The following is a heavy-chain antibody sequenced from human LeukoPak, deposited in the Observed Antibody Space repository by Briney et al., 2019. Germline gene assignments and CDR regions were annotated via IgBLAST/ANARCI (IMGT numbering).Heavy chain of an antibody. CDR1: GFTFRNYA. V-gene: IGHV3-23*01. D-gene: IGHD3-22*01. Sequence: GGSLRLSCAASGFTFRNYAMSWVRQAPGKGLEWVSGISGSGGTTHYPDSVKGRFIISRDNSKNTLYLQMNSLRGEDTAVYYCAKDSGAMIVVVAHWFDPWGQGTLVTVSS. J-gene: IGHJ5*02. CDR3: AKDSGAMIVVVAHWFDP. CDR2: ISGSGGTT.